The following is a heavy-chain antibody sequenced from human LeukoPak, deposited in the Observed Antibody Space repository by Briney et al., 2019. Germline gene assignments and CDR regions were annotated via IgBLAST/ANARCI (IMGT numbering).Heavy chain of an antibody. CDR2: ITSSSSYI. V-gene: IGHV3-21*03. D-gene: IGHD3-3*01. Sequence: GGSLRLSCAASGFTFSSYCMNWVRQAPGKGLEWVSSITSSSSYIYYADSVKGGFTISRDNAEHSLYVQMQSQRAQDTGVYFCARTLQPQGLLYAPPCYYYYDMDVWGKGTMVTVSS. CDR1: GFTFSSYC. CDR3: ARTLQPQGLLYAPPCYYYYDMDV. J-gene: IGHJ6*03.